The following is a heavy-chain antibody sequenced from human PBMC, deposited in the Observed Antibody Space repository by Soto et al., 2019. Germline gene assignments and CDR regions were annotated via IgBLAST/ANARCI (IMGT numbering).Heavy chain of an antibody. V-gene: IGHV2-5*01. CDR3: AHSTLPGYSSSWYPGLIDY. Sequence: VSGPTLVNPTQTLTLTCTFSGFSLSTSGVGVGWIRQPPGKALEWLALIYWNDDKRYSPSLKSRLTITKDTSKNQVVLTMTNMDPVDTATYYCAHSTLPGYSSSWYPGLIDYWGQGTLVTVSS. D-gene: IGHD6-13*01. J-gene: IGHJ4*02. CDR1: GFSLSTSGVG. CDR2: IYWNDDK.